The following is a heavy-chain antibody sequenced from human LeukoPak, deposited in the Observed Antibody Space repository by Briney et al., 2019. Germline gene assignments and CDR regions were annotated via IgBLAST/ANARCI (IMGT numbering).Heavy chain of an antibody. CDR3: ARAPSYYDSSGYSEGDAFDI. J-gene: IGHJ3*02. CDR1: GGTFNSYA. Sequence: SVKVSCKASGGTFNSYAISCVRQAPGQGLEWRGSIIPILGIANYAQNSQGRVTITADTSTSTAYMELNSLRSEETAVYSCARAPSYYDSSGYSEGDAFDIWGQGTMVTVSS. D-gene: IGHD3-22*01. V-gene: IGHV1-69*04. CDR2: IIPILGIA.